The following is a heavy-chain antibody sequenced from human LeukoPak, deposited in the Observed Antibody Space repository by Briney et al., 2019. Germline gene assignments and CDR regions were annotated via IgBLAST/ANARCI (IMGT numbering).Heavy chain of an antibody. J-gene: IGHJ5*02. V-gene: IGHV4-4*02. CDR3: SRESGPYCPFGH. Sequence: SETLSLTCGVSGGSITTTNFWSWVRRPPGGGLEWIGEISLRGRTQYNPSLKSRVNISIDESKNHLYLSPASVTAADTAVYYCSRESGPYCPFGHWGQGTLVAVTS. CDR2: ISLRGRT. CDR1: GGSITTTNF. D-gene: IGHD1-26*01.